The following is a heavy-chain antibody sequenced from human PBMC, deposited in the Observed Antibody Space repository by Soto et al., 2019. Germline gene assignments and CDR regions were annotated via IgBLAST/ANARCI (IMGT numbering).Heavy chain of an antibody. Sequence: QVQLVQSGAEVKKPGSSVKVSCNASGGTFSSYSINWVRQAPGQGLEWMGEIIPIFGTANYAQKLQGRVTITADESTSTAYMELSSLRSEDTAVYYCARDGGRHSGGIDYWRQGTLVTVSS. V-gene: IGHV1-69*01. J-gene: IGHJ4*02. CDR3: ARDGGRHSGGIDY. CDR1: GGTFSSYS. D-gene: IGHD1-26*01. CDR2: IIPIFGTA.